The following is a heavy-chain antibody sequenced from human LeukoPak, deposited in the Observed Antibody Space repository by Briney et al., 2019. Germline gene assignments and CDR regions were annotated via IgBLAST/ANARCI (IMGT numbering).Heavy chain of an antibody. D-gene: IGHD1-26*01. Sequence: GGSLRLSCAASGFTFSSYSTNWVRQAPGKGLEWVSSISSSSSYIYYADSVKGRFTISRDNAKNSLYLQMNSLRAEDTAVYYCARVGGSYYYFDYWGQGTLVTVSS. CDR1: GFTFSSYS. V-gene: IGHV3-21*01. J-gene: IGHJ4*02. CDR3: ARVGGSYYYFDY. CDR2: ISSSSSYI.